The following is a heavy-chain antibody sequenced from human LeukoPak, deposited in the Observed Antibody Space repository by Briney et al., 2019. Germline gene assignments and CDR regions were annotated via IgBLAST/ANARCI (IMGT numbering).Heavy chain of an antibody. D-gene: IGHD6-13*01. J-gene: IGHJ4*02. CDR3: ARGSVRSSSWLGGY. CDR2: ISSSSSYI. CDR1: GFTFSSYS. V-gene: IGHV3-21*01. Sequence: GGSLRLSCAASGFTFSSYSMNWVRQAPGKGLEWVSSISSSSSYICYADSVKGRFTISRDNAKNSLYLQMNSLRAEDTAVYYCARGSVRSSSWLGGYWGQGTLVTVSS.